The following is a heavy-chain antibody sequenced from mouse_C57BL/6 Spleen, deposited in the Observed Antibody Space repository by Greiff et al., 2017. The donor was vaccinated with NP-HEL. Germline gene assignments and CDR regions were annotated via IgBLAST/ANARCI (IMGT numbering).Heavy chain of an antibody. Sequence: EVQGVESGGGLVKPGGSLKLSCAASGFTFSDYGMHWVRQAPEKGLEWVAYISSGSSTIYYADTVKGRFTISRDNATNTLYLQMTSLTSEDTDVDYCARLCNYLTSMDYWGQGTSGTVSS. V-gene: IGHV5-17*01. CDR2: ISSGSSTI. D-gene: IGHD2-1*01. J-gene: IGHJ4*01. CDR3: ARLCNYLTSMDY. CDR1: GFTFSDYG.